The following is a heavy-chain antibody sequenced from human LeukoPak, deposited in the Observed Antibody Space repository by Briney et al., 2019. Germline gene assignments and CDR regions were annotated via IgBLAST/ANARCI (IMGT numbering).Heavy chain of an antibody. CDR1: GYSFTNYW. CDR2: IYLGDSDT. D-gene: IGHD2-2*01. Sequence: GESLKISCKGSGYSFTNYWIGWVRQMPGKGLAWMGIIYLGDSDTRYSPSFQGQVTISADKSISIAYLQWSSLKASDTAMYYCARKGRYCSSTNCPFDYWGQGTLVTVSS. V-gene: IGHV5-51*01. J-gene: IGHJ4*02. CDR3: ARKGRYCSSTNCPFDY.